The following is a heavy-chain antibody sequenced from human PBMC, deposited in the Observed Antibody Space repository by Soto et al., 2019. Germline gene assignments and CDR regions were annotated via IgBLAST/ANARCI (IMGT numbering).Heavy chain of an antibody. CDR3: ARDKITGLFDY. Sequence: QVQLQQWGAGLLKPSETLSLTCAVYGGPFSGYYWTWIRQPPGTGLESIGETNHSGSTTYNPSLKSRVTISVDTSKNPCSLKLTSVTAADTAVYYCARDKITGLFDYWGQGTLVTVSS. J-gene: IGHJ4*02. D-gene: IGHD2-8*02. V-gene: IGHV4-34*01. CDR1: GGPFSGYY. CDR2: TNHSGST.